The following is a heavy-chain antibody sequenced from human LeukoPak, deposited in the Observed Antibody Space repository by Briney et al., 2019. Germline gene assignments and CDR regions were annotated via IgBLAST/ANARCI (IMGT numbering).Heavy chain of an antibody. V-gene: IGHV1-18*01. D-gene: IGHD6-19*01. Sequence: ASVKVSCKASGYTFTSYGISWVRQAPGQGLEWMGWISAYNGNTNYAQKLQGRVTMTTDTSTSTAYMELRSLRSDDTAVYYCARDPRGRPGSGWYLGPYYYYGMDVWGQGTTVTVSS. CDR3: ARDPRGRPGSGWYLGPYYYYGMDV. CDR1: GYTFTSYG. CDR2: ISAYNGNT. J-gene: IGHJ6*02.